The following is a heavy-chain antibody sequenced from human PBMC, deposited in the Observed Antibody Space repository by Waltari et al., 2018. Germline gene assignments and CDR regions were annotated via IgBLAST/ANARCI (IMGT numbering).Heavy chain of an antibody. CDR1: GFTFDDYA. J-gene: IGHJ4*02. V-gene: IGHV3-9*01. Sequence: EVQLVESGGGLVQPGRSLRLSCAASGFTFDDYAMHWVRQAPGKGLEWVSGISWNSGSIGYADSVKGRFTISRDNAKNSLYLQMNSLRAEDTAVYYCAREKFTGYSSGWPFGYWGQGTLVTVSS. CDR3: AREKFTGYSSGWPFGY. CDR2: ISWNSGSI. D-gene: IGHD6-19*01.